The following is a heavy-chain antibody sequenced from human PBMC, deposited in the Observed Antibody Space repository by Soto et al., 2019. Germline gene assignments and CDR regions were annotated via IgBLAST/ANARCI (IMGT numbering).Heavy chain of an antibody. CDR3: ARMIASSRDY. CDR2: ISTYNGNT. D-gene: IGHD2-21*01. J-gene: IGHJ4*02. CDR1: GYTFTLYG. V-gene: IGHV1-18*04. Sequence: QVQLVQSGSEVNKPGASVKVSCKTSGYTFTLYGISWVRHAPGPGLEWMGWISTYNGNTKYAQKRQGRVTMTTDTSTSTAYMELRSLKYDDTAVYYFARMIASSRDYRGQGTLVTVS.